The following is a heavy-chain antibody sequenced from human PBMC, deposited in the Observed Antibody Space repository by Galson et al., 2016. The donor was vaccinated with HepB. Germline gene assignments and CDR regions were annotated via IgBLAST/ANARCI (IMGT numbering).Heavy chain of an antibody. D-gene: IGHD2-21*02. CDR2: IYPQDSET. J-gene: IGHJ4*02. V-gene: IGHV5-51*01. CDR3: ARRGHGTAIMPSFDH. Sequence: QSGAEVKKPGESLKISCRGSGYNFTKYWIAWVRQRPGKGLEWMGIIYPQDSETRYSPSFQGQVSISADKSISTAYLQWTSLKASDTAIYYCARRGHGTAIMPSFDHWGQGTLVTASS. CDR1: GYNFTKYW.